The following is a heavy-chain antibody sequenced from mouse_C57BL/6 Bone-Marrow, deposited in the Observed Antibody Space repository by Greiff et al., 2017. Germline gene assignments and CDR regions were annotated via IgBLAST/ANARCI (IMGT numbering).Heavy chain of an antibody. D-gene: IGHD5-1*01. CDR1: GYSIPSDY. CDR2: ISYSGST. Sequence: VQLKQSGPGLAKPSQTLSLTCSVTGYSIPSDYWNWIRKFPGNKLEYMGYISYSGSTYYNPSLKSRISITRYTSKNQYYLQLNSVTTEDTATYYCAQGVPRRGFAYWGQGTLVTVSA. V-gene: IGHV3-8*01. J-gene: IGHJ3*01. CDR3: AQGVPRRGFAY.